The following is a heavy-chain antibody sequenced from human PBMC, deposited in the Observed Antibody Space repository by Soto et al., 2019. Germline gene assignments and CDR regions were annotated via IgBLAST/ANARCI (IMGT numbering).Heavy chain of an antibody. CDR3: ARPNSGSYYFDY. V-gene: IGHV3-48*03. CDR1: GFTFSSYA. CDR2: ISSSGSTI. Sequence: EVQLVESGGGLVQPGGSLRLSCAASGFTFSSYAMNWVRQAPGKGLERVSYISSSGSTIYYADSVKGRFTISRDNAKNSLYLQMNSLRAEDTAVYYCARPNSGSYYFDYWGQGTLVTVSS. D-gene: IGHD1-26*01. J-gene: IGHJ4*02.